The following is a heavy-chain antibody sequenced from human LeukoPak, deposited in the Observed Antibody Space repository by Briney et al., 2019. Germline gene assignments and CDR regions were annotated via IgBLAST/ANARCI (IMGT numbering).Heavy chain of an antibody. V-gene: IGHV1-18*01. J-gene: IGHJ4*02. CDR1: GYTFTSYG. CDR2: ISAYNDNT. Sequence: GASVKVSCKASGYTFTSYGISWVRQASGQGLEWMGWISAYNDNTNYAQKLQGRVTMTTDTSTSTAYMELRSLRSDDTAVYYCARDWRDGYNYYFDYWGQGTLVTVSS. CDR3: ARDWRDGYNYYFDY. D-gene: IGHD5-24*01.